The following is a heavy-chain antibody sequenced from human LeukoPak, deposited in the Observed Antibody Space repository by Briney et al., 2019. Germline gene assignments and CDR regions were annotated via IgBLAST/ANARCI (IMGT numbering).Heavy chain of an antibody. Sequence: GESLKISCKGSGYTFSSYWIAWVRQMPGKGLEWMGIIYPGDSDTRYSPSFQGQVTISADKSISTAYLQWSSLKASDTAMFYCARHRRDGYNYDAFDIWGQGTMVTVSS. CDR1: GYTFSSYW. V-gene: IGHV5-51*01. D-gene: IGHD5-24*01. CDR3: ARHRRDGYNYDAFDI. J-gene: IGHJ3*02. CDR2: IYPGDSDT.